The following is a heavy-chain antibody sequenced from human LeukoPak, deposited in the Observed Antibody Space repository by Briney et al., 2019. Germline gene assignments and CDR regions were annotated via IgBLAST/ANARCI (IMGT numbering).Heavy chain of an antibody. Sequence: SETLSLTCTVSGGSISSGSYYWSWIRQPAGKGLEWIGRIYTSGSTNYNPSLKSRVTISVDASKNQFSLKLSSVTAADTAAYYCASRGIAAAGGVDYWGQGTLVTVSS. CDR1: GGSISSGSYY. CDR3: ASRGIAAAGGVDY. CDR2: IYTSGST. V-gene: IGHV4-61*02. J-gene: IGHJ4*02. D-gene: IGHD6-13*01.